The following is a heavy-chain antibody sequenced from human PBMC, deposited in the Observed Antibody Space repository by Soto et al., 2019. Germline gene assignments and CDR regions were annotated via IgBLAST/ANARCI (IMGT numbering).Heavy chain of an antibody. CDR3: ARQFLSNYYYYYGMDV. J-gene: IGHJ6*02. CDR1: GGSISSGDYY. Sequence: SETLSLTCTVSGGSISSGDYYWGWIRQPQGKGLEWIGSMYYSETTYYNPSLKSRVTISVDTSKKQFSLKLSSVTAADTAVYYCARQFLSNYYYYYGMDVWGQGTTVTVSS. CDR2: MYYSETT. V-gene: IGHV4-39*01.